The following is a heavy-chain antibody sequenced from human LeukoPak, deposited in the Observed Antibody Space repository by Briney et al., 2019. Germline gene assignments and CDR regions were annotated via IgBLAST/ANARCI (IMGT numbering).Heavy chain of an antibody. Sequence: PGGSLRLSCAASKFTFTSYAMTWVRQAPGKGLEWVSTISSGNSTYYADSVKGRFTISRDNSKNTLYLQMNSLRAEDTAVYYCAKRLGLRQWPNLAFDYWGQGTLVTVSS. D-gene: IGHD6-19*01. CDR1: KFTFTSYA. J-gene: IGHJ4*02. CDR2: ISSGNST. CDR3: AKRLGLRQWPNLAFDY. V-gene: IGHV3-23*01.